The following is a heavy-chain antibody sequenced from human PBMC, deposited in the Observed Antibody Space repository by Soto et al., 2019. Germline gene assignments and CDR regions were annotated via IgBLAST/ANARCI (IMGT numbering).Heavy chain of an antibody. Sequence: ASVKVSCKASGYTFTSYGISWVRQAPGQGLEWMGWISAYNGNTNYAQKLQGRVTMTTDTSTSTAYMELRSLRSDDTAVYYCARDLYSSSWTRNCFDYWGQGTLVTVSS. CDR3: ARDLYSSSWTRNCFDY. CDR2: ISAYNGNT. D-gene: IGHD6-13*01. V-gene: IGHV1-18*01. CDR1: GYTFTSYG. J-gene: IGHJ4*02.